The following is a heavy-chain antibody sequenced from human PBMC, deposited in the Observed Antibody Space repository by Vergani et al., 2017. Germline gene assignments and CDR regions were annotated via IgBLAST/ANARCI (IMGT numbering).Heavy chain of an antibody. V-gene: IGHV1-69*15. J-gene: IGHJ6*02. D-gene: IGHD6-13*01. CDR2: IIPIFGTA. Sequence: QVQLVQSGAEVKKTGSSVKVSCKASGGTFSSYAISWVRQAPGQGLEWMGRIIPIFGTANYAQKFQGRVTITAEESTSTAYMELSSLRSEDTAVYYCARDSGSSSWYYDYYYGMDVWGQGTTVTVSS. CDR3: ARDSGSSSWYYDYYYGMDV. CDR1: GGTFSSYA.